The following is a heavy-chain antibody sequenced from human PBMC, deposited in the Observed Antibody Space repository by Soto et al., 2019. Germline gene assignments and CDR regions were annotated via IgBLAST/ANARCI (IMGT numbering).Heavy chain of an antibody. CDR1: GFTVSNEY. V-gene: IGHV3-53*01. Sequence: GGSLRLSCAVSGFTVSNEYMSWVRQAPGKGLEWVSITYSGGNTYYADFVKGRFTISRDNSKNTLYLQMNSLRAEDTAVYYCARDDAPTAPSTFDYWGQGALVTVSS. CDR3: ARDDAPTAPSTFDY. CDR2: TYSGGNT. J-gene: IGHJ4*02. D-gene: IGHD2-21*02.